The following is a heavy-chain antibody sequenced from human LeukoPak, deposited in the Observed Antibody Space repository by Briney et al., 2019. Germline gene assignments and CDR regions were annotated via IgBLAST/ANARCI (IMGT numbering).Heavy chain of an antibody. CDR3: ARGRFTFGGVFDY. CDR2: ISSSGSTI. CDR1: GFTFSSYS. Sequence: GGSLRLSCAASGFTFSSYSMNWVRQAPGKGLEWVSYISSSGSTIYYADSVKGRFTISRDNAKNSLYLQMNSLRAEDTAVYYCARGRFTFGGVFDYWGQGTLVTVSS. V-gene: IGHV3-48*01. D-gene: IGHD3-16*01. J-gene: IGHJ4*02.